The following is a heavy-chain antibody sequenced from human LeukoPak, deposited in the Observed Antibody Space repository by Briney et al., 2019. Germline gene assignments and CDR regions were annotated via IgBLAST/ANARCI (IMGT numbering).Heavy chain of an antibody. CDR2: IMSTSSVT. J-gene: IGHJ4*02. D-gene: IGHD4-23*01. CDR1: GFTFSGHS. V-gene: IGHV3-48*02. CDR3: ASLRWATTEIFAY. Sequence: PGGSLRLSCTASGFTFSGHSMNWVRQAPGKGLEWVSYIMSTSSVTAYADSVQGRFTISRDNAKNSLYLQMNSLRDEDTAVYYCASLRWATTEIFAYWGQGTLVAVSS.